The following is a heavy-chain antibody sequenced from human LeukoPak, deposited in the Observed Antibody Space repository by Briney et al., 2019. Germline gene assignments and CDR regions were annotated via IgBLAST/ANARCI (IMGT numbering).Heavy chain of an antibody. J-gene: IGHJ4*02. CDR3: AKDRSDIIVVPAAIPDY. CDR1: GFTFSSYG. D-gene: IGHD2-2*01. CDR2: ISGSGGST. Sequence: PGGSLRLSCAASGFTFSSYGMSWVRQAPGKGLEWVSSISGSGGSTYYADSVKGRFTISRDNSKNTLFLQMNSLRAEDTAVYYCAKDRSDIIVVPAAIPDYWGQGTLVTVSS. V-gene: IGHV3-23*01.